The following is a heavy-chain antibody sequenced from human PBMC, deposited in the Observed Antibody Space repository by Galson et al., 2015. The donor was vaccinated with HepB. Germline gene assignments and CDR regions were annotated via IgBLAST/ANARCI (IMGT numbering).Heavy chain of an antibody. Sequence: CAISGDSVSSNSAAWNWIRQSPSRGLEWLGRTYYRSKWYNDYAVSVKSRITINPDTSKNQFSLQLNSVTPEDTAVYYCARGRRYSSGWHRGDAFDIWGQGTMVTVSS. D-gene: IGHD6-19*01. CDR2: TYYRSKWYN. J-gene: IGHJ3*02. V-gene: IGHV6-1*01. CDR3: ARGRRYSSGWHRGDAFDI. CDR1: GDSVSSNSAA.